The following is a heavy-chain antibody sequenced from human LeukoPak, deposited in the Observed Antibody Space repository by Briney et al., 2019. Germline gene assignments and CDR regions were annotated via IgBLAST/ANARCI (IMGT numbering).Heavy chain of an antibody. CDR2: ISGSGGST. J-gene: IGHJ6*03. CDR3: AKHPPSTRHYYYYMDV. CDR1: GLTFSSYA. D-gene: IGHD5/OR15-5a*01. Sequence: GGSLRLSCAASGLTFSSYAMRWVRQAPGKGVECVSDISGSGGSTHDADSVRGRFTIARDNSKNTLYLQMNSLRAEDTAVYYCAKHPPSTRHYYYYMDVWGKGTTVTVSS. V-gene: IGHV3-23*01.